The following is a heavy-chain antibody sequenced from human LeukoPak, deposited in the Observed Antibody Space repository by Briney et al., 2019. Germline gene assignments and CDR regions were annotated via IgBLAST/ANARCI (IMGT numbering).Heavy chain of an antibody. CDR3: AREPGRVATVTSFDY. CDR1: AFTFSSYA. J-gene: IGHJ4*02. V-gene: IGHV3-64*01. Sequence: PGGSLRLSCAASAFTFSSYAMHWVRQAPGKGLEYVSAISGDGGNTFYANSVKGGFTISRDNSKNTLYLQMNSLRAEDTAVYYCAREPGRVATVTSFDYWGQGTLVTVSS. D-gene: IGHD4-17*01. CDR2: ISGDGGNT.